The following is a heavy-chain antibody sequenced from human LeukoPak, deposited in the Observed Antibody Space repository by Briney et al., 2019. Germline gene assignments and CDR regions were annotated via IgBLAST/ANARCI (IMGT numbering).Heavy chain of an antibody. CDR2: VYHTAST. CDR3: ASVPILGVFTPYGMDV. D-gene: IGHD3-3*01. J-gene: IGHJ6*02. V-gene: IGHV4-61*01. Sequence: SETLSLTCTVPGGSFSSASYYWSWVRQPPETGLEWIGYVYHTASTNYNPSLKSRVTISLDMSKNQFSLKLSSVTAADTAVYYCASVPILGVFTPYGMDVWGQGTTVTVSS. CDR1: GGSFSSASYY.